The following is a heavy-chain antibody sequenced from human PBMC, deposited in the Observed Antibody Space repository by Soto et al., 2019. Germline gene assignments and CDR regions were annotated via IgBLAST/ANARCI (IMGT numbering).Heavy chain of an antibody. V-gene: IGHV4-34*01. D-gene: IGHD6-6*01. CDR3: ARGVAARPGYYYYYMDV. Sequence: SETLSLTCAVYGGSFSGYDGSWIRQPPGKGLEWIGEINHSGSTNYSPSLKSRVTISVDTSKNQFSLKLSSVTAADTAVYYCARGVAARPGYYYYYMDVWGKGTTVTVSS. J-gene: IGHJ6*03. CDR1: GGSFSGYD. CDR2: INHSGST.